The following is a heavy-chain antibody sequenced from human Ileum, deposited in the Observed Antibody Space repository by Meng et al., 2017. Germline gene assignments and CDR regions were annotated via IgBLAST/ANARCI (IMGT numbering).Heavy chain of an antibody. CDR2: IYLAGSP. CDR3: VRHGGKYFDS. J-gene: IGHJ4*02. Sequence: HLQQSGPGLVEPSGTLPLTCTVSGGSISSSFYWSWVRQSPGKGLEWIGQIYLAGSPNYNPSLESRVTISVDKSKNQFSLRLTSVTAADTAIFYCVRHGGKYFDSWGQGTLVTVSS. CDR1: GGSISSSFY. V-gene: IGHV4-4*02. D-gene: IGHD2-15*01.